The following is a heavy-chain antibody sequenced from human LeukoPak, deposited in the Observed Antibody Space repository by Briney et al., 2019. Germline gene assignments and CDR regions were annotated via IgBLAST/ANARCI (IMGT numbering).Heavy chain of an antibody. V-gene: IGHV4-34*01. CDR1: GGSFSGYY. J-gene: IGHJ4*02. CDR2: LNHRGRS. CDR3: ARLRGYFDY. Sequence: SETLSLTCAVYGGSFSGYYWSWIRQPPGKGLEWIGELNHRGRSNYNPSLKSRVTMSVDTSTNQFSLKLTSVTAADTAVYYCARLRGYFDYWGQGTLVTVSS. D-gene: IGHD3-10*01.